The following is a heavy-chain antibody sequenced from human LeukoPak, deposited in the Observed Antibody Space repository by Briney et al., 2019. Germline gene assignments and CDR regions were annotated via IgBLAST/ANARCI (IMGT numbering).Heavy chain of an antibody. CDR2: IFNSGGT. J-gene: IGHJ4*02. Sequence: PSGTLSLTCTVSGGSINGYYWGWIRQPPGKGLGWVGSIFNSGGTYYKPSLTSRLTLSVDTSDNPFSLKLGSVTAADTAVYYCASAPLQCLAFDYWGQGTLVTVSS. D-gene: IGHD6-19*01. CDR1: GGSINGYY. CDR3: ASAPLQCLAFDY. V-gene: IGHV4-39*01.